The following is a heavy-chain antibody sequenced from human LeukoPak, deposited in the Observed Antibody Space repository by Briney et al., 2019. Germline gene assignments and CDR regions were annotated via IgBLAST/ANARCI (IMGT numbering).Heavy chain of an antibody. CDR1: GFTVSSNY. Sequence: GGSLRLSCAASGFTVSSNYMSWVRQAPGKGLEWVSVICSGGSTYYADSVKGRFTISRDNSKNALYLQMNSLRAEDTAVYYCARVSAARRKPNFDYWGQGTLVTVSS. CDR2: ICSGGST. D-gene: IGHD6-6*01. CDR3: ARVSAARRKPNFDY. J-gene: IGHJ4*02. V-gene: IGHV3-66*01.